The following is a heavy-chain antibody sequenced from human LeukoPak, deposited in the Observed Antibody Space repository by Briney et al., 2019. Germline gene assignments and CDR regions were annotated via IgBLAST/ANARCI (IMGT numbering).Heavy chain of an antibody. Sequence: SETLSLTCTVSGGSISSYYWSWIRQPAGKGLEWIGRIYTSGSTNYNPSLKSRVTISVDKSKNQFSLKLSSVTAADTAVYYCARDFQGSRSYYVPGAFDIWGQGTMVTVSS. D-gene: IGHD3-10*01. J-gene: IGHJ3*02. CDR1: GGSISSYY. V-gene: IGHV4-4*07. CDR3: ARDFQGSRSYYVPGAFDI. CDR2: IYTSGST.